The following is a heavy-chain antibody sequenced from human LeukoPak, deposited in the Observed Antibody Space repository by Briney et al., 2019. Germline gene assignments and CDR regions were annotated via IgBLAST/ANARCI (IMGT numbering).Heavy chain of an antibody. J-gene: IGHJ5*02. D-gene: IGHD4/OR15-4a*01. CDR1: GGSITSDY. V-gene: IGHV4-4*07. CDR2: IFTSGST. Sequence: SETLSLTCTAVGGSITSDYWSWIRQPAGKGLEWIGRIFTSGSTAYNPSPKSRVTMSLDTSKNQFFLKLSSVTAADTAAYFCSRGGANDLWGQGTLVTVSS. CDR3: SRGGANDL.